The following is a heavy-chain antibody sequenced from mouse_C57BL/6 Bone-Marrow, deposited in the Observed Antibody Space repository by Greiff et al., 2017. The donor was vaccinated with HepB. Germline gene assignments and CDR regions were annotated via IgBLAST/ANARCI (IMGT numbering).Heavy chain of an antibody. J-gene: IGHJ1*03. Sequence: VQLQQSGTVLARPGASVKMSCKTSGYTFTSYWMHWVKQRPGQGLEWIGAIYPGNSDTSYNQKFKGKAKLTAVTSASTAYMELSSLTNEDSAVYYCTRRCYYEYWYFDVWGTGTTVTVSS. CDR1: GYTFTSYW. D-gene: IGHD2-4*01. V-gene: IGHV1-5*01. CDR3: TRRCYYEYWYFDV. CDR2: IYPGNSDT.